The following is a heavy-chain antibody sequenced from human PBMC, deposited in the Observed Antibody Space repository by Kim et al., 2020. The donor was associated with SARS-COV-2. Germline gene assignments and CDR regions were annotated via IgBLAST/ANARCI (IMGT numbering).Heavy chain of an antibody. D-gene: IGHD6-13*01. CDR2: IYYSGST. J-gene: IGHJ4*02. CDR3: ARQDSSSWYGYYFDY. Sequence: SETLSLTCTVSGGSISSSSYYWGWIRQPPGKGLEWIGSIYYSGSTYYNPSLKSRVTISVDTSKNQFSLKLSSVTAADTAVYYCARQDSSSWYGYYFDYWGQGTLVTVSS. CDR1: GGSISSSSYY. V-gene: IGHV4-39*01.